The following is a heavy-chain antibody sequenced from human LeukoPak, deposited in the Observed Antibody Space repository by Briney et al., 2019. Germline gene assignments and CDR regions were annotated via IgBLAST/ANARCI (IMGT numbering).Heavy chain of an antibody. CDR1: GGSISSYY. Sequence: TSETLSLTCTVSGGSISSYYWSWIRQPPGKGLEWIGYIYYSGSTNYNPSLKSRVTISVDTSKNQFSLKLSSVTAADTAVYYCAREQQDGYNKFDYWGQGTLVTVSS. V-gene: IGHV4-59*12. CDR3: AREQQDGYNKFDY. D-gene: IGHD5-24*01. J-gene: IGHJ4*02. CDR2: IYYSGST.